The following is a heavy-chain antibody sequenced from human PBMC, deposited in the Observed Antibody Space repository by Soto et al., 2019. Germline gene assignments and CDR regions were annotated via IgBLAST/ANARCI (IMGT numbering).Heavy chain of an antibody. CDR1: GFTFSSYW. CDR3: ARPRPYCGGECPDS. V-gene: IGHV3-74*01. Sequence: EVQLVESGGGLVQPGGSLRLSCAASGFTFSSYWMHWVRQAPGKGLVCVSRINSDGSSTSYAYSVKGRFTISRDNAKNTLYLQMNSLRAEDTAVYYCARPRPYCGGECPDSWGQGTLVTVSS. CDR2: INSDGSST. J-gene: IGHJ4*02. D-gene: IGHD2-21*01.